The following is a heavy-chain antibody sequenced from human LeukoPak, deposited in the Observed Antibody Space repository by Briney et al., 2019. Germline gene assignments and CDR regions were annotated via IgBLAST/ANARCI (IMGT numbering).Heavy chain of an antibody. CDR3: ARETYTATGFDY. D-gene: IGHD4-17*01. Sequence: ASVKVSCKASGYTFTGYYMHWVRQAPGQGLEWMGWINPNSGGTNYAQKFQGRVTMTRDTSISTVYMELSSLRSEDTAVYYCARETYTATGFDYWGQGTLVTVSS. CDR2: INPNSGGT. J-gene: IGHJ4*02. V-gene: IGHV1-2*02. CDR1: GYTFTGYY.